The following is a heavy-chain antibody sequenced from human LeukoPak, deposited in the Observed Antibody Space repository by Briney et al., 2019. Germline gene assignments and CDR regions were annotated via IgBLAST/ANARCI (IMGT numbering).Heavy chain of an antibody. J-gene: IGHJ5*02. Sequence: PSETLSLTCTVSGGSISSGDYYWSWIRQPPGKGLEWIGYIYYSGSTYYNPSLKSRVTISVDTSKNQFSLKLSSVTAADTAVYYCARDPSHCSSTSCYNSNWFDPWGQGTLVTVSS. CDR2: IYYSGST. V-gene: IGHV4-30-4*01. CDR1: GGSISSGDYY. CDR3: ARDPSHCSSTSCYNSNWFDP. D-gene: IGHD2-2*01.